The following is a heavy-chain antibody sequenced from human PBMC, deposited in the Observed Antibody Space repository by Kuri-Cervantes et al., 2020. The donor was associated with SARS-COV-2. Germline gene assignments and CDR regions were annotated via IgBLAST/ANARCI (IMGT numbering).Heavy chain of an antibody. J-gene: IGHJ4*02. CDR2: INWNGGST. CDR1: GFTVSSNY. D-gene: IGHD2-2*01. CDR3: ARSRYCSSTSCPGGDY. Sequence: GGSLRLSCAASGFTVSSNYMTWVRQAPGKGLEWVSGINWNGGSTGYADSVKGRFTISRDNAKNSLYLQMNSLRAEDTALYYCARSRYCSSTSCPGGDYWGQGTLVTVSS. V-gene: IGHV3-20*04.